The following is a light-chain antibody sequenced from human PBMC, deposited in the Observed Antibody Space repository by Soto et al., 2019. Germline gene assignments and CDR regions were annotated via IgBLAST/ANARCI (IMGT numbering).Light chain of an antibody. CDR1: QSVSSN. Sequence: EIVMTQSPATLSVSPGERATLSCRASQSVSSNLVWYQQNPGQAPRLLIYGASTRATGIPARFSGSGSGTEFTLTISSLQSEDFGVYYCQQYNNWPPGTFGQGTKLEIK. CDR3: QQYNNWPPGT. CDR2: GAS. J-gene: IGKJ2*02. V-gene: IGKV3-15*01.